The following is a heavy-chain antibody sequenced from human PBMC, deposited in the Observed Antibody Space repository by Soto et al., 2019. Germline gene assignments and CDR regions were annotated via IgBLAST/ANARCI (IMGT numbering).Heavy chain of an antibody. J-gene: IGHJ6*02. CDR2: INPNSGDT. CDR3: ARWTMGKYFSQPFCYYGMDV. Sequence: ASVKVSCKVSGYTFTGYYMHWARQAPGHGLEWMGWINPNSGDTNYGENFQGRVTMTRDTSISTGYMELGSLRSDDTAVYFCARWTMGKYFSQPFCYYGMDVWGQGTTVTVSS. D-gene: IGHD3-9*01. CDR1: GYTFTGYY. V-gene: IGHV1-2*02.